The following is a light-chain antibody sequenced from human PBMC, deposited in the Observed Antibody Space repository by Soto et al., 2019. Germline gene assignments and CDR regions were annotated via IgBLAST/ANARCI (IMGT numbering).Light chain of an antibody. Sequence: QAVVTQPRSVSGSPGQSVAISCTGTSNDVGGYNYVSWYQQHPGKAPKLMIYDVSKRPSGVPDRFSGSKSGNTASLTISGLRAEDEADYYCYSYGARFGGGTKLTVL. CDR3: YSYGAR. CDR1: SNDVGGYNY. J-gene: IGLJ3*02. CDR2: DVS. V-gene: IGLV2-11*01.